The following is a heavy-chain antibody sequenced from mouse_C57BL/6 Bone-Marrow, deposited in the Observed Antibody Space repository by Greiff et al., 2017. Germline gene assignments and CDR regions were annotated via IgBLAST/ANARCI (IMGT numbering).Heavy chain of an antibody. V-gene: IGHV5-4*03. Sequence: EVKLVESGGGLVKPGGSLKLSCAASGFTFSSYAMSWVRQTPEKRLEWVATISDGGSYTYYPDNVMGRFTISRDNAKNNLYLQMSHLKSEDTAKYYCARGDYGSSYYFDYWGQGTTLTVSS. CDR3: ARGDYGSSYYFDY. CDR1: GFTFSSYA. J-gene: IGHJ2*01. CDR2: ISDGGSYT. D-gene: IGHD1-1*01.